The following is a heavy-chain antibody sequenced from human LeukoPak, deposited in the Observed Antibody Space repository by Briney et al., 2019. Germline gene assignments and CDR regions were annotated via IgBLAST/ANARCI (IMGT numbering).Heavy chain of an antibody. CDR3: ARRAVTTVTSSSPAEYFQH. J-gene: IGHJ1*01. CDR1: GGSLSGYY. D-gene: IGHD4-17*01. V-gene: IGHV4-34*01. CDR2: ITHSGST. Sequence: SETLSLTCAVYGGSLSGYYWSWLRHPPGKGLEWIGEITHSGSTNYNPSLKSRVTISVDTSKNQFSLKLSSVTAADTAVYYWARRAVTTVTSSSPAEYFQHWGQGTLVTVSS.